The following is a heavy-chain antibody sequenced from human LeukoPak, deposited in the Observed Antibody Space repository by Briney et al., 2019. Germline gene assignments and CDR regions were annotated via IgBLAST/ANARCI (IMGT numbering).Heavy chain of an antibody. Sequence: GGSLRLSCAASGFTFSSFSMNWVRQAPGKGLEWVSSIYSSSTYIYYADSVKGRFTISRDNSKNTLYLQMNSLRAEDTAVYYCAKGDGKDSASYYTNWGQGTLVTVSS. CDR3: AKGDGKDSASYYTN. CDR1: GFTFSSFS. J-gene: IGHJ4*02. D-gene: IGHD1-26*01. V-gene: IGHV3-21*01. CDR2: IYSSSTYI.